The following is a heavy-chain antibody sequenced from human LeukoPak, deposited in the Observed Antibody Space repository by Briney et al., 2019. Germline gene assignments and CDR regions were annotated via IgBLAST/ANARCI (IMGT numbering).Heavy chain of an antibody. D-gene: IGHD4-17*01. V-gene: IGHV5-51*01. CDR2: IYPGDSDT. CDR1: GYNFATYW. CDR3: ARQSGDMDFDY. J-gene: IGHJ4*02. Sequence: GESLKISCKGSGYNFATYWIGWVRQMPGKGLEWVGIIYPGDSDTRYSPSFQGQVTISADKSISTAYLQWSSLKASDTAMYYCARQSGDMDFDYWGQGTLVTVSS.